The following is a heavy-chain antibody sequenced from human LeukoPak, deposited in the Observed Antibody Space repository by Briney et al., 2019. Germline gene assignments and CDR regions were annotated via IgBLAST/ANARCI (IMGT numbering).Heavy chain of an antibody. V-gene: IGHV1-24*01. CDR1: GYTLTELS. Sequence: VASVKVSCTVSGYTLTELSMHWVRQAPGKGLEWMGGFDPEDGETIYAQKFQGRVTMTEDTSTDTAYMELSSLRSEDTAVYYCATAYSGYSYGSFDYWGQGTLVTVPS. CDR2: FDPEDGET. CDR3: ATAYSGYSYGSFDY. J-gene: IGHJ4*02. D-gene: IGHD5-18*01.